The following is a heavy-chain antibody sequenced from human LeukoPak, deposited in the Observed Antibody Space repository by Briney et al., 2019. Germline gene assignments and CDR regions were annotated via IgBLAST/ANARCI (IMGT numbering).Heavy chain of an antibody. Sequence: GGSLRLSCAASGFTFSSYAMHWVRQAPGKGLEWVAVISYDGSNKYYADSVKGRFTISRDNSKNTLYLQMNSLRAEDTAVYYCARRGAVAGNLYYYYGMDVWGQGTTVTVSS. D-gene: IGHD6-19*01. CDR2: ISYDGSNK. J-gene: IGHJ6*02. V-gene: IGHV3-30-3*01. CDR1: GFTFSSYA. CDR3: ARRGAVAGNLYYYYGMDV.